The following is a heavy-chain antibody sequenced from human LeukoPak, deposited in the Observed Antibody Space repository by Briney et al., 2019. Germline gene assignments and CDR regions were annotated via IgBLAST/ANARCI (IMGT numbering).Heavy chain of an antibody. CDR1: GFTFSSYA. J-gene: IGHJ4*02. D-gene: IGHD6-25*01. V-gene: IGHV3-23*01. Sequence: PGGSLRLSCAASGFTFSSYAMSWVRQAPGKGLEWVSAISGSSGSTYYADSVKGRFTISRDNSKNTLYLQMNSLRAEDTAIFYCAKAAAVIPAPGVLFDYWGQGTLVTVSS. CDR3: AKAAAVIPAPGVLFDY. CDR2: ISGSSGST.